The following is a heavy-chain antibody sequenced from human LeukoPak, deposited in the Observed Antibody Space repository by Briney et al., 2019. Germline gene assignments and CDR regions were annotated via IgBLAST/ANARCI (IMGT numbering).Heavy chain of an antibody. CDR3: ARTRYDYYDSSGEVSYYMDV. J-gene: IGHJ6*03. Sequence: SETLSLTCTVSGGSIRSGSYYWSWIRQPAGKGLEWIGRIYTSGSTNYNPSLKSRVTMSVDTSKNQFSLKLSSVTAADTAVYYCARTRYDYYDSSGEVSYYMDVWGKGTTVTISS. D-gene: IGHD3-22*01. V-gene: IGHV4-61*02. CDR1: GGSIRSGSYY. CDR2: IYTSGST.